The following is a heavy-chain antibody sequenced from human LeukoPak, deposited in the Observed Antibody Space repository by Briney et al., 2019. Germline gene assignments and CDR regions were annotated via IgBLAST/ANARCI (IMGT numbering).Heavy chain of an antibody. V-gene: IGHV3-21*01. CDR2: ISSSSSYI. CDR1: GFTFSSYS. D-gene: IGHD6-13*01. Sequence: GGSLRLSCAASGFTFSSYSMNWVRQAPGKGLEWVSSISSSSSYIYYADSVKGRFTISRDNAKNSLYLQMNSLSAEDTAVYYCARDLPGIAAAGLFDYWGQGTLVTVSS. J-gene: IGHJ4*02. CDR3: ARDLPGIAAAGLFDY.